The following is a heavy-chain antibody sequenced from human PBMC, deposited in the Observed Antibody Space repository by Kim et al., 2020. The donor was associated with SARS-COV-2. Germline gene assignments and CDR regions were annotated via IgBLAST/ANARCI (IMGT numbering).Heavy chain of an antibody. CDR2: IIPILGIA. D-gene: IGHD2-21*02. CDR3: ARGRIVVVTAMDRWGVDV. J-gene: IGHJ6*02. Sequence: SVKVSCKASGGTFSSYAISWVRQAPGQGLEWMGRIIPILGIANYAQKFQGRVTITADKSTSTAYMELSSLRSEDTAVYYCARGRIVVVTAMDRWGVDVWGPGTTVTVSS. CDR1: GGTFSSYA. V-gene: IGHV1-69*04.